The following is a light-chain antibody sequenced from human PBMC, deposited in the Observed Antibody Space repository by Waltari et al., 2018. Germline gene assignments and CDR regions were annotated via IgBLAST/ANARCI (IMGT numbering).Light chain of an antibody. CDR1: SGRIATNY. V-gene: IGLV6-57*02. Sequence: FMLTQPHSVSESPGKTVTISCTARSGRIATNYVHWYQQSPGSAPTTVSYDDRQRPSGVPDRFSGSIDDFSNSASLTISELQTEDEADYYCQSYYNRSLVFGGGTRLTVL. CDR3: QSYYNRSLV. CDR2: DDR. J-gene: IGLJ2*01.